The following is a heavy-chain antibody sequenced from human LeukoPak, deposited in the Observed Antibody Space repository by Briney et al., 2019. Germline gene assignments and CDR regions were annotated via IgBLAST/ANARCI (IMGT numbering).Heavy chain of an antibody. CDR1: AYIFTDYY. CDR3: ARGGDNYDILTQ. D-gene: IGHD3-9*01. CDR2: VNPHSGGT. Sequence: ASLTVSCTASAYIFTDYYIHWVRQAPGQGLEWMGWVNPHSGGTNYAQNFQYTVTMTGDTSTSTAYIELSRLTSDDTAIYYCARGGDNYDILTQWGQGTLVTVSS. J-gene: IGHJ4*02. V-gene: IGHV1-2*02.